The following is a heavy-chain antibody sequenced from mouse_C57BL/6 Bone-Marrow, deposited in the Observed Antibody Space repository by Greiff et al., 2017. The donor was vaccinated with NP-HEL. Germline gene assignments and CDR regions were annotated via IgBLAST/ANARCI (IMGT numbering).Heavy chain of an antibody. D-gene: IGHD1-1*01. Sequence: VQLQQSGAELVRPGASVKLSCTASGFNIKDDYMHWVKQRPEQGLEWIGWIDPENGDTEYASKFQGKATITADTSSNTAYLQLSSLTSEDTAVYYCTGPLLLRHWGQGTLVTVSP. CDR3: TGPLLLRH. J-gene: IGHJ3*01. CDR1: GFNIKDDY. V-gene: IGHV14-4*01. CDR2: IDPENGDT.